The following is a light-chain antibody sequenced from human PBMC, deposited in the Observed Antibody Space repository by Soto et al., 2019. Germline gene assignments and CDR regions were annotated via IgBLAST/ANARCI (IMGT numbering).Light chain of an antibody. CDR2: KAS. CDR1: QTISSW. CDR3: LQYNTYPRT. Sequence: DIQMTQSPSTLSGSVGDRVTMTCRASQTISSWLAWYQQKPGKAPKLLIYKASTLKSGVPSRFSGSGSGTEFSLTISSLQPEDFATYYCLQYNTYPRTFGQGTKGDI. J-gene: IGKJ1*01. V-gene: IGKV1-5*03.